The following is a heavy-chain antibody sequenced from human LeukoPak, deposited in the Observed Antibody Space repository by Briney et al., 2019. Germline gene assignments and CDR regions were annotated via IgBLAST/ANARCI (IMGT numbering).Heavy chain of an antibody. Sequence: GGSLRLSCAASGFTFSSYAMLWVRQAPGKGLEWVAVISYDGSNKYYADSVKGRFTISRDNSKNTLYLQMNSLRAEDTAVYYCARESAVAGLFDYWGQGTLVTVSS. D-gene: IGHD6-19*01. CDR3: ARESAVAGLFDY. CDR1: GFTFSSYA. J-gene: IGHJ4*02. V-gene: IGHV3-30-3*01. CDR2: ISYDGSNK.